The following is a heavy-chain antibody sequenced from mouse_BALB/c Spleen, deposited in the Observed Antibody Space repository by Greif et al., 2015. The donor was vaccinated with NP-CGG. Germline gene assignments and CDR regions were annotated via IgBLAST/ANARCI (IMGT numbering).Heavy chain of an antibody. CDR3: ARERSMITYYFDY. Sequence: QVHVKQSGPGLVAPSQSLSITCTVSGFSLTSYGVHWVRQPPGKGLEWLGVIWAGGSTNYNSALMSRLSISKDNPKSQVFLKMNSLQTDDTAMYYCARERSMITYYFDYWGQGTTLTVSS. J-gene: IGHJ2*01. V-gene: IGHV2-9*02. CDR2: IWAGGST. D-gene: IGHD2-4*01. CDR1: GFSLTSYG.